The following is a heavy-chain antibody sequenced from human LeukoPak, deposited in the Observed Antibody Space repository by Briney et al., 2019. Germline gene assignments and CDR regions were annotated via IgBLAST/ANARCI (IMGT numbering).Heavy chain of an antibody. CDR1: GFTFSSYG. CDR2: ISYDGSNK. J-gene: IGHJ3*02. V-gene: IGHV3-30*18. CDR3: ANLHYDILTGYSLDAFDI. Sequence: GGSLRLSCAASGFTFSSYGMHWVRQAPGKGLEWVAVISYDGSNKYYADSVKGRFTISRDNSKNTLYLQMNSLRAEDTAVYYCANLHYDILTGYSLDAFDIWGQGTMVTVSS. D-gene: IGHD3-9*01.